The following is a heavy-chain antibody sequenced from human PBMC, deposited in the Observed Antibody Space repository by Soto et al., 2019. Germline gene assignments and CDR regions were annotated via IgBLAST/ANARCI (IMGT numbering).Heavy chain of an antibody. CDR2: INTYNGKT. CDR1: GYIFTSYG. Sequence: ASVKVSCKTSGYIFTSYGIGWARQAPGQGLEWMGWINTYNGKTNYAQNLQGKVTLTTDTSTSTAYMELRSLRSNDTAIYYCAMVDVYVTPSPQDVWGQGTTVTVSS. CDR3: AMVDVYVTPSPQDV. D-gene: IGHD3-16*01. J-gene: IGHJ6*02. V-gene: IGHV1-18*01.